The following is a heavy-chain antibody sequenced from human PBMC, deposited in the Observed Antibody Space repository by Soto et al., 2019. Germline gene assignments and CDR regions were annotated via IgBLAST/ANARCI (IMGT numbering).Heavy chain of an antibody. J-gene: IGHJ6*02. CDR1: GGTFSSYA. CDR2: IIPIFGTA. Sequence: ASVKVSFKASGGTFSSYAISWVRQAPGQGLEWMGGIIPIFGTANYAQKFQGRVTITADEPTSTAYMELSSLRSEDTAVFYCARYGGTYSSSWYPPSYYYGMDVWGQGTTVTVSS. CDR3: ARYGGTYSSSWYPPSYYYGMDV. V-gene: IGHV1-69*13. D-gene: IGHD6-13*01.